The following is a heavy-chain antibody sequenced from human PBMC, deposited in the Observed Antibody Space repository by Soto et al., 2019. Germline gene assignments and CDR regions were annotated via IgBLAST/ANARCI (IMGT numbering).Heavy chain of an antibody. J-gene: IGHJ5*02. CDR3: ARDGPGIAVAGTLWFDP. D-gene: IGHD6-19*01. V-gene: IGHV3-21*01. Sequence: GGSLRLSCAASGFTFSSYSMNWVRQAPGKGLEWVSSISSSSSYIYYADSVKGRFTISRDNAKNSLYLQMNSLRAEDTAVYYCARDGPGIAVAGTLWFDPWGQGTLVTVSS. CDR1: GFTFSSYS. CDR2: ISSSSSYI.